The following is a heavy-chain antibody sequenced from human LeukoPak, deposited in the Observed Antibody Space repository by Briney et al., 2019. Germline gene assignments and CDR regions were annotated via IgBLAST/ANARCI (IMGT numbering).Heavy chain of an antibody. CDR1: GFAFSGYG. D-gene: IGHD5-24*01. V-gene: IGHV3-30*02. J-gene: IGHJ4*02. CDR3: AREMATIGGYFDY. CDR2: IRNDGSNT. Sequence: GGSQRLSCAASGFAFSGYGMHWVRQAPGKGLEWVAFIRNDGSNTYYADSVKGRFTISRDNAKNSLYLQMNSLRAEDTAVYYCAREMATIGGYFDYWGQGTLVTVSS.